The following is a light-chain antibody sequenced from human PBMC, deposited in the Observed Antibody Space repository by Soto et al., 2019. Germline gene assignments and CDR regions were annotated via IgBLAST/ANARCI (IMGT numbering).Light chain of an antibody. CDR1: QSVSSH. Sequence: EIRITQSPAILSVSPGETATLSCRASQSVSSHVVWYQQKPGQAPRLLISDSSTTATGLPARFGGSGSGTEFTLTISSLQSDDSAIYYCQQFGDWPSFGLGTKVDIK. CDR2: DSS. J-gene: IGKJ1*01. V-gene: IGKV3-15*01. CDR3: QQFGDWPS.